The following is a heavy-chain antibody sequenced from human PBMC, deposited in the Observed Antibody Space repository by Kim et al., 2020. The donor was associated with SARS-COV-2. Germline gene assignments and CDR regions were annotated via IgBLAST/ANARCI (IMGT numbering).Heavy chain of an antibody. CDR3: ARDPFRDYYDSSGYYYYFDY. V-gene: IGHV1-69*04. D-gene: IGHD3-22*01. CDR2: IIPILGIA. Sequence: SVKVSCKASGGTFSSYAISWVRQAPGQGLEWMGRIIPILGIANYAQKFQGRVTITADKSTSTAYMELSSLRSEDTAVYYCARDPFRDYYDSSGYYYYFDYWGQGTLVTVSS. J-gene: IGHJ4*02. CDR1: GGTFSSYA.